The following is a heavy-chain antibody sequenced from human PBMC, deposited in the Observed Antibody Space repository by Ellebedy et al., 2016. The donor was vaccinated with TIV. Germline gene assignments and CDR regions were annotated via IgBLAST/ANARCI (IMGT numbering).Heavy chain of an antibody. CDR2: IYYSGTT. V-gene: IGHV4-39*07. J-gene: IGHJ3*02. CDR3: ARGGNGYNRPAFDAFDI. Sequence: SETLSLTCTVSGGSISSNNYWGWIRQPPGKGLEWIGNIYYSGTTYYNSSLNSRVTISLDTSKNQFSLRLSSVTAADTAVYYCARGGNGYNRPAFDAFDIWGQGTMVTISS. D-gene: IGHD5-24*01. CDR1: GGSISSNNY.